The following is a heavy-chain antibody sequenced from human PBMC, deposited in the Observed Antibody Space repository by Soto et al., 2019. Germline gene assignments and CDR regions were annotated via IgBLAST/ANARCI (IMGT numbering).Heavy chain of an antibody. CDR1: GGSISSGGYY. V-gene: IGHV4-31*03. CDR2: IYYCGST. D-gene: IGHD3-22*01. CDR3: ARERMSYYDSSGFPKDYYFDY. J-gene: IGHJ4*02. Sequence: QVQLQESGPGLVKPSQTLSLTCTVSGGSISSGGYYWSWIRQHPGKGLEWIGYIYYCGSTYYNPSLKSRVTISVDTSKNQFSLKLSSVTAADTAVYYCARERMSYYDSSGFPKDYYFDYWGQGTLVTVSS.